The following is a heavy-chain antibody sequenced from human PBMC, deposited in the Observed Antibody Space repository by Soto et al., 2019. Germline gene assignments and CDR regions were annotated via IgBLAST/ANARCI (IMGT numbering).Heavy chain of an antibody. J-gene: IGHJ3*02. CDR3: ARGPGGGVPAFDI. V-gene: IGHV4-31*03. CDR2: IYYSGST. Sequence: SETLSLTCTVSGGSISSISSGGYYWSWIRQHPGRGLEWIGYIYYSGSTYYTPSLKSRVSMSVDTSKNQFSLKLTSVTAADTAVYYCARGPGGGVPAFDIWGQGTMVTVSS. D-gene: IGHD3-16*01. CDR1: GGSISSISSGGYY.